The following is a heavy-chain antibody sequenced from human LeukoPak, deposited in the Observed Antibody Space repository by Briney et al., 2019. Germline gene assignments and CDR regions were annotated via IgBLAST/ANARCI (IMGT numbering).Heavy chain of an antibody. CDR1: GFTFSSYA. J-gene: IGHJ4*02. Sequence: GGSLRLSCAASGFTFSSYAMSWVRQAPGKGLEWVSAISGSGGSTYYADSVKGRFTISRDNSKNTLYLQMNSLRAEDTAVYYCANPKPIVVVPAAAPYFDYWGQGTLVTVSS. D-gene: IGHD2-2*01. CDR3: ANPKPIVVVPAAAPYFDY. V-gene: IGHV3-23*01. CDR2: ISGSGGST.